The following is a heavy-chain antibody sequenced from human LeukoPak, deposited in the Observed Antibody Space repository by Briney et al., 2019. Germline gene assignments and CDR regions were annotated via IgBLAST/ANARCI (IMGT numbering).Heavy chain of an antibody. V-gene: IGHV3-23*01. CDR3: AKELQPGYYDFWSGSDAFDI. Sequence: QPGGSLGLSCAASGFTFSSYAMSWVRQAPGKGLEWVSAISGSGGSTYYADSVKGRFTISRDNSKNTLYLQMNSLRAEDTAVYYCAKELQPGYYDFWSGSDAFDIWGQGTMVTVSS. J-gene: IGHJ3*02. CDR1: GFTFSSYA. D-gene: IGHD3-3*01. CDR2: ISGSGGST.